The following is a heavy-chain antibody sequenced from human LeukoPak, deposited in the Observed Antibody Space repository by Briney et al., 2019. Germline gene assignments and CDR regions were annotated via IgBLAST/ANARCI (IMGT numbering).Heavy chain of an antibody. J-gene: IGHJ3*02. CDR2: ISSSGSTI. D-gene: IGHD5-18*01. CDR1: GFTFSSYE. Sequence: GGSLRLSCAASGFTFSSYEMNWVRQAPGKGLEWVSYISSSGSTIYYADSVEGRFTISRDNAKNSLYLQMSSLRAEDTAVYYCARDDGYSYGYGAFDIWGQGTMVTVSS. CDR3: ARDDGYSYGYGAFDI. V-gene: IGHV3-48*03.